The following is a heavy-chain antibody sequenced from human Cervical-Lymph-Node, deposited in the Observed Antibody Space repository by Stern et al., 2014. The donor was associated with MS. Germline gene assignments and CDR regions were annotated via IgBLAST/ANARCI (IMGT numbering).Heavy chain of an antibody. D-gene: IGHD5-12*01. J-gene: IGHJ4*02. CDR1: GFTFSSYA. CDR3: ARGPPDIVATIIDY. Sequence: VQLVESGGGVVQPGRSLRLSCAASGFTFSSYAMHWVRQAPGKGLEWVAVISYDGSNKYYADSVKGRFTISRDNSKNTLYLQMNSLRAEDTAVYYCARGPPDIVATIIDYWGQGTLVTVSS. CDR2: ISYDGSNK. V-gene: IGHV3-30*04.